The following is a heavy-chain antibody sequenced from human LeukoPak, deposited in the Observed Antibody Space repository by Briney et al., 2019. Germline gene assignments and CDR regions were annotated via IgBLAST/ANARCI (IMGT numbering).Heavy chain of an antibody. J-gene: IGHJ4*02. D-gene: IGHD1-26*01. V-gene: IGHV4-39*01. Sequence: SETLSLTCTVSGGSISSSSYYWGRIRQPPGKGLEWLGSIYYSGSTYYNPSLKSRVTISVDTSKNQFSLKLSSVTAADTAVYYCAIPSIVGATWYFDYWGQGTLVTVSS. CDR2: IYYSGST. CDR3: AIPSIVGATWYFDY. CDR1: GGSISSSSYY.